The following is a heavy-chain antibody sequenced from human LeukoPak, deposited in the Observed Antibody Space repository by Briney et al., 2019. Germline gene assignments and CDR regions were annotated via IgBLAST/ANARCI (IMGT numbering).Heavy chain of an antibody. CDR2: INHSGST. Sequence: SETLSLTCAVYGGSFSGYYWSWIRKPPGKGLEWIGEINHSGSTNYNPSLKSRVTISVDTSKNQFSLKLSSVTAADTAVYYCATALGGSGRLIDYWGQGTLVTVSS. J-gene: IGHJ4*02. CDR3: ATALGGSGRLIDY. CDR1: GGSFSGYY. V-gene: IGHV4-34*01. D-gene: IGHD6-19*01.